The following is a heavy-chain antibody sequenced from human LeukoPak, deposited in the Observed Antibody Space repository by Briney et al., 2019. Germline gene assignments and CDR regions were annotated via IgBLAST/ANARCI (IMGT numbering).Heavy chain of an antibody. CDR3: ARGGDYVVEVFDY. V-gene: IGHV3-30-3*01. D-gene: IGHD2-21*02. CDR2: ISYDGSNK. CDR1: GFTFSSYA. Sequence: GGSLRLSCAASGFTFSSYAMHWVRQAPGKGLEWVAVISYDGSNKYYADSVKGRFTISRDNSKNTLYLQMNSLRAEDTAVYYCARGGDYVVEVFDYWGQGTLVTVSS. J-gene: IGHJ4*02.